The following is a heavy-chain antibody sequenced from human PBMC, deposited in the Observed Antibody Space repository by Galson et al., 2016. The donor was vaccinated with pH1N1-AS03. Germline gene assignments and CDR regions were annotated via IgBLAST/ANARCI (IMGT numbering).Heavy chain of an antibody. CDR1: GFTFSSHG. Sequence: SLRLSCAASGFTFSSHGMHWVRQTPGKGLEWVAVIWHDGSEKYYADSVKGRFTISRDNSKNTLYLQMNSLRAEDTAVYFCASAGYHTPGYHYWGQGALVTVSS. J-gene: IGHJ4*02. CDR2: IWHDGSEK. D-gene: IGHD3-16*02. V-gene: IGHV3-33*01. CDR3: ASAGYHTPGYHY.